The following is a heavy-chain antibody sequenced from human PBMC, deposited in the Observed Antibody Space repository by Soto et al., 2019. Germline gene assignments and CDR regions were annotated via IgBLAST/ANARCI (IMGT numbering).Heavy chain of an antibody. CDR1: GGCFTSNNW. Sequence: PSATLSLTCAVSGGCFTSNNWSTWVRQPPGQGLEWIGEIYRTGSTNYNTSLKSRVTISLDKSENQFSLKVTSMNAADTDVYYCSRRDPGTSVDYWGQGTLVPVYS. D-gene: IGHD1-7*01. J-gene: IGHJ4*02. CDR3: SRRDPGTSVDY. CDR2: IYRTGST. V-gene: IGHV4-4*02.